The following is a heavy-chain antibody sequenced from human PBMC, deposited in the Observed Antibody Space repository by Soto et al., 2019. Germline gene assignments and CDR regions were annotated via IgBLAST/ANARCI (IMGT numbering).Heavy chain of an antibody. Sequence: EVQLVESGGGLIPPGGSLRLSCAASGFLVNSAYMTWVRQAPGKGLEWLSMINSDGSTLYAESVKGRFTISRDNSKNRRHLQLNRLRAEDTAMYYCARSGYSFAWGYWGQGTLVIVTS. CDR1: GFLVNSAY. D-gene: IGHD5-18*01. CDR2: INSDGST. V-gene: IGHV3-53*01. J-gene: IGHJ4*02. CDR3: ARSGYSFAWGY.